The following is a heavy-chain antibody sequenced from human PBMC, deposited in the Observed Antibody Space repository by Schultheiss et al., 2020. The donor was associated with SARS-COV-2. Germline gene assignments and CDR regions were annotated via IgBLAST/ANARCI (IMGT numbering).Heavy chain of an antibody. Sequence: GESLKISCAASGFTFDDYTMHWVRQAPGKGLEWVSLIPWDSGTTYYTDSVKGRLTISRDNSKNSLYLQMNSLRSEDTALYYCAREPYSSNWVYYYGMDVWGQGTTVTVAS. V-gene: IGHV3-43*01. D-gene: IGHD6-13*01. J-gene: IGHJ6*02. CDR2: IPWDSGTT. CDR1: GFTFDDYT. CDR3: AREPYSSNWVYYYGMDV.